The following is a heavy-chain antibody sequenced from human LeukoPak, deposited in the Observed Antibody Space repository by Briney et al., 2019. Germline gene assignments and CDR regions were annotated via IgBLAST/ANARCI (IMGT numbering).Heavy chain of an antibody. CDR2: ISGSGGST. D-gene: IGHD1-26*01. V-gene: IGHV3-23*01. CDR3: AQDPTPLHEWELLYYFAY. J-gene: IGHJ4*02. CDR1: GFTFSSYA. Sequence: GGSLRLSCAASGFTFSSYAMSWVRQAPGKGLEWVSAISGSGGSTYYADSVKGRFTISRDNSKNTLYLQMNSLRAEDTAVYYSAQDPTPLHEWELLYYFAYWGQGTLVTVSS.